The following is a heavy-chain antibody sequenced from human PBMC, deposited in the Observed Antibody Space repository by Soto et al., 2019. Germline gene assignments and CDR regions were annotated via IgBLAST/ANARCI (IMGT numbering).Heavy chain of an antibody. CDR3: ARRAYYDFWSGYYKPMYYFDY. D-gene: IGHD3-3*01. CDR1: GGSISSSSYY. CDR2: IYYSGST. V-gene: IGHV4-39*01. J-gene: IGHJ4*02. Sequence: QLQLQESGPGLVKPSETLSLTCTVSGGSISSSSYYWGWIRQPPGKGLEWIGSIYYSGSTYYNPSLKSRVTISVDTSKNQFSLKLSSVTAADTAVYFCARRAYYDFWSGYYKPMYYFDYWGQGTLVTVSS.